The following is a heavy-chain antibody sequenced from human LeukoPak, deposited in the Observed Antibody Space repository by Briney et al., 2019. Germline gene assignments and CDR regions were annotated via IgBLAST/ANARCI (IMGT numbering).Heavy chain of an antibody. D-gene: IGHD3-10*01. V-gene: IGHV1-46*01. CDR2: INPSGGST. Sequence: ASVKVSCKASGYTFTSYYMYWVRQAPGQGLEWMGIINPSGGSTSYAQKFQGRVTMTRDTSTSTVYMELSSLRSEDTAVYYCARIPYGSGSYYDAFDIWGQGTMVTVSS. J-gene: IGHJ3*02. CDR3: ARIPYGSGSYYDAFDI. CDR1: GYTFTSYY.